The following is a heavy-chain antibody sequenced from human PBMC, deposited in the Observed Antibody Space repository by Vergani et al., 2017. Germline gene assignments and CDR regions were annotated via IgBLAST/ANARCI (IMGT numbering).Heavy chain of an antibody. Sequence: QVQLVQSGAEVKKPGSSVKVSCKASGDTFSSYTISWVRQAPGQGLEWMGGIIPIFGTANYAQKFQGRVTITADESTRTAYMELSSLRSDDTAVYYCARDVRAGFDYWGQGTLVTVSS. CDR1: GDTFSSYT. J-gene: IGHJ4*02. CDR2: IIPIFGTA. D-gene: IGHD3-10*01. CDR3: ARDVRAGFDY. V-gene: IGHV1-69*01.